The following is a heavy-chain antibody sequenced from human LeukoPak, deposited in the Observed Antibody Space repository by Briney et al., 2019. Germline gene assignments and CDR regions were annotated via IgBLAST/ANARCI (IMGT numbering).Heavy chain of an antibody. D-gene: IGHD3-22*01. V-gene: IGHV3-23*01. Sequence: VPETLLWGLEWVSGISDSGGTTYYVDSVKGRFTISRDNSKNTLYLQINSLRAEDMALYYCAKDPLYYYDSSGHGAFDIWGQGTMVTVSS. J-gene: IGHJ3*02. CDR3: AKDPLYYYDSSGHGAFDI. CDR2: ISDSGGTT.